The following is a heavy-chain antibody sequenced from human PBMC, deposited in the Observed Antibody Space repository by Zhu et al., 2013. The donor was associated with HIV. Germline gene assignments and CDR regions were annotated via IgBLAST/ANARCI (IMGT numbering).Heavy chain of an antibody. Sequence: QVQLVQSGAEVKKPGASVKVSCKASGNTFTTYFLHWVRQAPGQGLEWMGIIDPSGDTTSYAQKFQGRVSMTRDTSTNTVYLELSSLRSEDTAVYYCASITVTSHYWGQGTLVTVSS. CDR2: IDPSGDTT. J-gene: IGHJ4*02. CDR1: GNTFTTYF. D-gene: IGHD4-17*01. V-gene: IGHV1-46*01. CDR3: ASITVTSHY.